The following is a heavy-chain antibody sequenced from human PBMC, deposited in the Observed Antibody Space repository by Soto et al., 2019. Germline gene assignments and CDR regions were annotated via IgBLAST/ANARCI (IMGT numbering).Heavy chain of an antibody. CDR2: ISYDGRNK. V-gene: IGHV3-30*05. CDR1: GFTLSSYG. Sequence: QIHLVQSGGGGVQPGRSLRLSCAASGFTLSSYGMHWVRQAPGKGLEWVAAISYDGRNKWYMDSLEGRFTVSRDNSECTVFRQVDSLRPEDTAMYFCANGRGHWAVAAIAGGGGAFDAWGQGTMVTVSS. D-gene: IGHD6-19*01. J-gene: IGHJ3*01. CDR3: ANGRGHWAVAAIAGGGGAFDA.